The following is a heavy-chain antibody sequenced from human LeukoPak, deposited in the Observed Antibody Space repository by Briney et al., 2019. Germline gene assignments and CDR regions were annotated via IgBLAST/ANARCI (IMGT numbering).Heavy chain of an antibody. CDR1: GYTFTGYY. CDR3: ARRFSMGILTGYTYYYYYYMDV. Sequence: GASVKVSCKASGYTFTGYYMHWVRQAPGQGLEWMGWINPNSGGTNYAQKFQGRVTMTRDTSISTAYMELRSLRSDDTAVYYCARRFSMGILTGYTYYYYYYMDVWGKGTTVTISS. CDR2: INPNSGGT. J-gene: IGHJ6*03. D-gene: IGHD3-9*01. V-gene: IGHV1-2*02.